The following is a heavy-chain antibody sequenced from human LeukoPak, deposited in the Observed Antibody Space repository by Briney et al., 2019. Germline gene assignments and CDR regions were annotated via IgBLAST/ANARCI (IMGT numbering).Heavy chain of an antibody. D-gene: IGHD3-22*01. J-gene: IGHJ4*02. V-gene: IGHV4-39*01. CDR3: ARWVRDTMIVVAMGPGGYFDY. Sequence: SETLSLTCTVSGGSISSSSYYWGWIRQPPGKGLEWIGSIYYSGSTYYNPSLKSRVTISVDTSKNQFSLKLSSVTAADTAVYYCARWVRDTMIVVAMGPGGYFDYWGQGTLVTVSS. CDR2: IYYSGST. CDR1: GGSISSSSYY.